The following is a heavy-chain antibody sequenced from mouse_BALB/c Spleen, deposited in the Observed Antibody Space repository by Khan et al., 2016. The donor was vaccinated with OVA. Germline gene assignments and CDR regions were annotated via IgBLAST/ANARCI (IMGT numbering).Heavy chain of an antibody. CDR3: ARRGRYGIFDY. CDR1: GYTFISYW. V-gene: IGHV1-7*01. D-gene: IGHD2-1*01. Sequence: QVRLQQSGTELAKPGASVKMSCKASGYTFISYWMHWVKQRPGQGLEWIGYINPSTDYNEYNQKFKDKATLTTDKSSNTVYMQLSSLTTEISEVYNCARRGRYGIFDYWGQGTRLTVSA. CDR2: INPSTDYN. J-gene: IGHJ3*01.